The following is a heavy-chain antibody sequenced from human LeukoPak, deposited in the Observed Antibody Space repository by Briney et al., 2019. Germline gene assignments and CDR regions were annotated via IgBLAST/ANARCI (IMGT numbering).Heavy chain of an antibody. J-gene: IGHJ4*02. CDR2: ISSSGSTI. D-gene: IGHD3-16*02. CDR1: GFTFSSYD. Sequence: GGSLRLSCAASGFTFSSYDMNWVRQAPGKGLEWVSYISSSGSTILYADSVKGRFTFSRDNANNSLYLQMNSLRAEDTSVYYCARYAITFGGVIDHFDYWGQGTLVTVSS. V-gene: IGHV3-48*04. CDR3: ARYAITFGGVIDHFDY.